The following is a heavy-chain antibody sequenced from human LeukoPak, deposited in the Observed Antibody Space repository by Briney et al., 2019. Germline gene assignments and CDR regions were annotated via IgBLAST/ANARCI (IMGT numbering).Heavy chain of an antibody. J-gene: IGHJ4*02. CDR2: INSDGSST. Sequence: PGGSLRLSCAASGFTFSSYSMNWVRQAPGKGLVWVSRINSDGSSTSYADSVKGRFTISRDNAKNTLYLQMNSLRAEDTAVYYCARDCGGDCYTGSRSGFDYWGQGTLVTVSS. D-gene: IGHD2-21*01. CDR1: GFTFSSYS. V-gene: IGHV3-74*01. CDR3: ARDCGGDCYTGSRSGFDY.